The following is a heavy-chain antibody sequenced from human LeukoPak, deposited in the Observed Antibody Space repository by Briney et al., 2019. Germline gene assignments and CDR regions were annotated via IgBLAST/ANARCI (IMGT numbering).Heavy chain of an antibody. J-gene: IGHJ5*02. D-gene: IGHD3-22*01. CDR1: GYTFTSYD. V-gene: IGHV1-8*01. CDR3: ARVTADSSDQPATLDP. CDR2: MNPNSGNT. Sequence: ASVKVSCKASGYTFTSYDINWVRQATGQGLGWMGWMNPNSGNTGYAQKFQGRVTMTRNTSISTAYMELSSLRSEDTAVYYCARVTADSSDQPATLDPWGQGTLVTVSS.